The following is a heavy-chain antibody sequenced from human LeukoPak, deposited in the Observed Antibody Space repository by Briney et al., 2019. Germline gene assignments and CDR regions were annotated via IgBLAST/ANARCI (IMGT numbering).Heavy chain of an antibody. CDR2: IYPGDSET. CDR1: GYSFTSYW. J-gene: IGHJ4*02. CDR3: ARLLTGATPADY. Sequence: GESLKISCKGSGYSFTSYWIGWVRQMPGKGLEWMGIIYPGDSETRYRPSFQGQVTISADKSISTAYLPRSSLKASDTAMYYCARLLTGATPADYWGQGTLVTVSS. V-gene: IGHV5-51*01. D-gene: IGHD3-9*01.